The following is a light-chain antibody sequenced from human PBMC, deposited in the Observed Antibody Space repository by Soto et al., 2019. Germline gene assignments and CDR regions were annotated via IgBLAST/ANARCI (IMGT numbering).Light chain of an antibody. CDR3: QQANSFPQT. CDR2: DAS. V-gene: IGKV1-12*01. J-gene: IGKJ1*01. CDR1: QGISYW. Sequence: DIQMTQSPSSVSASVGDRVTITCRASQGISYWLAWYQQRPGKAPKLLIYDASSLQRGVPSRFSGGGSGTPFTLTISSLQPDDFATYYCQQANSFPQTFGQGTKVEI.